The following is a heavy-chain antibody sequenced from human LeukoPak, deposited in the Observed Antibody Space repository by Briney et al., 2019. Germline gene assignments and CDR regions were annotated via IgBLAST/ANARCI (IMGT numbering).Heavy chain of an antibody. J-gene: IGHJ5*02. Sequence: SETLSLTCAVYGGSFSGYYWSWIRQPPGKGLEWIGEINHSGGTNYNPSLKSRVTISVDTSKNQFSLKLSSVTAADTAVYYCARRYRWFWFDHWGQGTLVTVSS. CDR3: ARRYRWFWFDH. CDR2: INHSGGT. V-gene: IGHV4-34*01. D-gene: IGHD2-8*02. CDR1: GGSFSGYY.